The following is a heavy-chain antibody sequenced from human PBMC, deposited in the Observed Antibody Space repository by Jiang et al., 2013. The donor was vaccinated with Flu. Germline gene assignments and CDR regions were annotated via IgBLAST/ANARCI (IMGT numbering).Heavy chain of an antibody. V-gene: IGHV4-38-2*02. CDR1: GYSISSGYY. D-gene: IGHD3-22*01. CDR3: ARVDYGGYDSSGYFDY. CDR2: IYHSGST. J-gene: IGHJ4*02. Sequence: LLKPSETLSLTCTVSGYSISSGYYWGWIRQPPGKGLEWIGSIYHSGSTYYNPSLKSRVTISVDTSKNQFSLKLSSVTAADTAVYYCARVDYGGYDSSGYFDYWGQGTLVTVSS.